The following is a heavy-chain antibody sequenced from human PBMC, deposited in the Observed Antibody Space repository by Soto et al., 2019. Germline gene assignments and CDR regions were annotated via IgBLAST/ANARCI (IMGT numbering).Heavy chain of an antibody. CDR1: GGSLSSYY. CDR3: ARSYSSGWYDY. CDR2: IYYSGST. D-gene: IGHD6-19*01. Sequence: SETLSLTCSVSGGSLSSYYWSWIRQPPGKGLEWIGYIYYSGSTNYNPSLKSRVTISVDTSKNQFSLKLSSVTAADTAVYYCARSYSSGWYDYWGQGTLVTVSS. V-gene: IGHV4-59*01. J-gene: IGHJ4*02.